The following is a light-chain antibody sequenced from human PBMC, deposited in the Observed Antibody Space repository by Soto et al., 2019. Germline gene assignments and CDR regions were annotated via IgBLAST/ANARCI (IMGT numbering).Light chain of an antibody. CDR3: QKYSGSYT. CDR2: GAS. CDR1: QSINNNY. Sequence: ENVLTQSPGTLSLSPGERATLSCRASQSINNNYLACYQRKPGQAPRLLIYGASSRATVLPDRFSSSGSGTDFTLTISRLEPEDFAVYYCQKYSGSYTFGQGTKVEIK. V-gene: IGKV3-20*01. J-gene: IGKJ2*01.